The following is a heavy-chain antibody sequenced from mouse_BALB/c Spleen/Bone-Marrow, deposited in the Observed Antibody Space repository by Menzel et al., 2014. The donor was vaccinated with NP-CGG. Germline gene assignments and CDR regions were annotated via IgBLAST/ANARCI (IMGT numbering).Heavy chain of an antibody. CDR2: IFPGDSTT. CDR3: VSTRLRHWYFDV. CDR1: GNTFTSYD. D-gene: IGHD1-2*01. Sequence: QVQLQQSGVELVKPGASVKLSCKASGNTFTSYDINWVRQRPEQGLEWIGWIFPGDSTTKYNEKFKGKATLSTDKSSSTVHMELSRLTSEDSAVFFCVSTRLRHWYFDVWGAG. V-gene: IGHV1-85*01. J-gene: IGHJ1*01.